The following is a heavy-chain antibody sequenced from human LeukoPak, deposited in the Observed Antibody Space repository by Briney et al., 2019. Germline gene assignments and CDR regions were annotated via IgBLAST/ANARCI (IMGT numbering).Heavy chain of an antibody. D-gene: IGHD2-15*01. CDR3: AKNPIVKSDDSAY. J-gene: IGHJ4*02. Sequence: GGSLRLSCVGSGFPFHTYAMTWVRQAPGKGLEWVSSISSSGSNRYYADSVRGRFTISRDDSKDTMYLQMNSLGAEDTAVYFCAKNPIVKSDDSAYWGQGTLVTVSS. CDR2: ISSSGSNR. CDR1: GFPFHTYA. V-gene: IGHV3-23*01.